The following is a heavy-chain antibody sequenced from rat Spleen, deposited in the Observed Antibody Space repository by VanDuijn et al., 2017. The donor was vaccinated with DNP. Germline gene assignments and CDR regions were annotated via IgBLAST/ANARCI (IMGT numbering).Heavy chain of an antibody. CDR3: ARDLIIRDTTSAMDV. Sequence: QVQLKESGPGLVQPSQTLSLTCTVSGFSLTNYTVSWVRQPPGKGLEWIAAISSGGTTYYNSALKSRLNFSKATSKSQVFLKLNSLQTEDTATYYCARDLIIRDTTSAMDVWGQGTSVTVSS. D-gene: IGHD4-3*01. V-gene: IGHV2-6*01. CDR2: ISSGGTT. J-gene: IGHJ4*01. CDR1: GFSLTNYT.